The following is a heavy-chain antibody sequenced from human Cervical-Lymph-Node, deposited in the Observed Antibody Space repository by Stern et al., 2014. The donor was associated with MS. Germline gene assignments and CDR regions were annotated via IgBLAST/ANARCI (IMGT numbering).Heavy chain of an antibody. V-gene: IGHV4-34*01. CDR3: ARVRVVVIIRYYFDY. D-gene: IGHD3-22*01. CDR1: GGSFSGYY. Sequence: QVQLQQWGAGLLKPSETLSLTCAVYGGSFSGYYWSWIRQPPGKGLEWIGEINHSGSTNYNPSLKSRVTISVDTSKNQFSLKLSSVTAADTAVYYCARVRVVVIIRYYFDYWGQGTLVTVSS. J-gene: IGHJ4*02. CDR2: INHSGST.